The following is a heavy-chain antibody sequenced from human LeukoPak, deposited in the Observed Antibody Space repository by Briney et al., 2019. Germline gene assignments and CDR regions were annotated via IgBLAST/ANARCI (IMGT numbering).Heavy chain of an antibody. CDR3: ARDDSLPAPYY. V-gene: IGHV1-69*04. Sequence: GASVKVSCKASGGTFSSYAISWVRQAPGRGLEWMGRIIPILGIANYAQKFQGRVTITADKSTSTAYMELSSLRSEDTAVYYCARDDSLPAPYYWGQGTLVTVSS. CDR2: IIPILGIA. CDR1: GGTFSSYA. J-gene: IGHJ4*02. D-gene: IGHD3-22*01.